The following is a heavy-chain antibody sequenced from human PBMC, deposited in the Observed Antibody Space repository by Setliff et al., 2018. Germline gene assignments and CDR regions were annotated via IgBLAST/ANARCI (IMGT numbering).Heavy chain of an antibody. V-gene: IGHV1-8*03. CDR3: ARGRASGGYFEVWYSDL. J-gene: IGHJ2*01. CDR1: GYTFMSYD. D-gene: IGHD3-22*01. Sequence: ASVKVSCKASGYTFMSYDINWVRQATGQGLEWMGWMDPNSGNTAYGRKFQDRVTITRNTSISTAYMELSSLRSEDTAVYYCARGRASGGYFEVWYSDLWGRGTLVTVSS. CDR2: MDPNSGNT.